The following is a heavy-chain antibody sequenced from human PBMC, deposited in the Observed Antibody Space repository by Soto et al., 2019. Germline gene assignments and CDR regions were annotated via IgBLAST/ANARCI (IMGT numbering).Heavy chain of an antibody. J-gene: IGHJ4*02. D-gene: IGHD2-2*02. Sequence: QVQLVQSGAEVKKPGSSVKVSCQASGGTFSSYGINWVRQAPGQGLEWVGTVIPLFGTTNYAHRFQGRVTITAAESKSTAYTEVGSLTSDDTAASYCPRAPLVLKPTAIRRGHFDLLGQGTLVTVSS. CDR1: GGTFSSYG. V-gene: IGHV1-69*18. CDR3: PRAPLVLKPTAIRRGHFDL. CDR2: VIPLFGTT.